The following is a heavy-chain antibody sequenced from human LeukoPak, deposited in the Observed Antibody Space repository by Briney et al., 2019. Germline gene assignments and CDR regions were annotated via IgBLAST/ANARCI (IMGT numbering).Heavy chain of an antibody. CDR1: GDSVSSNSAA. J-gene: IGHJ4*02. CDR2: TYYRSKWYN. Sequence: SQTLSLTCAISGDSVSSNSAAWNWIRQSPSRGLEWLGRTYYRSKWYNDYAVSVKSRITINPDTSKNQFSLQLNSVTPEDTAVYYCARELPLDYYYDSSGVFDYRGQGTLVTVSS. V-gene: IGHV6-1*01. D-gene: IGHD3-22*01. CDR3: ARELPLDYYYDSSGVFDY.